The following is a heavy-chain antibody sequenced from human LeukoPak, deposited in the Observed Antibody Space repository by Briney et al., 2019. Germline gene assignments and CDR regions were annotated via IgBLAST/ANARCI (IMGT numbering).Heavy chain of an antibody. J-gene: IGHJ4*02. Sequence: SETLSLTCAVYGGSFSGYYWSWIRQPPGKGVEWIGEINHSGSTNYNPSLKSRVTISVDTSKNQFSLKLSSVTAADTAVYYCASYDSIGYHGDYWGQGTLVTVSS. CDR1: GGSFSGYY. CDR2: INHSGST. V-gene: IGHV4-34*01. CDR3: ASYDSIGYHGDY. D-gene: IGHD3-22*01.